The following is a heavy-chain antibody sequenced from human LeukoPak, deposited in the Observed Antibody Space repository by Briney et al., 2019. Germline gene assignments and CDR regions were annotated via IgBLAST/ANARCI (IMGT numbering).Heavy chain of an antibody. CDR1: GYTFTSYD. V-gene: IGHV1-8*01. Sequence: GASVKVSCKASGYTFTSYDINWVRQATGQGLEWMGWMNPNSGNTGYAQKFQGRVTMTRNTSISTAYMELSSLRSEDTAVYYCAREAGSYGLYYFDYWGQGTLVTVSS. CDR3: AREAGSYGLYYFDY. CDR2: MNPNSGNT. J-gene: IGHJ4*02. D-gene: IGHD5-18*01.